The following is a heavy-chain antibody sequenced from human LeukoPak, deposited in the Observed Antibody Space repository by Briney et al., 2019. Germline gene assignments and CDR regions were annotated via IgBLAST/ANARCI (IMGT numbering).Heavy chain of an antibody. V-gene: IGHV3-21*01. CDR1: GFTFSSYD. Sequence: KAGGSLRLSCAASGFTFSSYDMNWVRQAPGKGLEWVSSISSSSIYIYYADSVKGRFTISRDNSKNTLYLQMNSLRAEDTAVYYCARDFRITMIVVVITHPGHWGQGTLVTVSS. D-gene: IGHD3-22*01. CDR3: ARDFRITMIVVVITHPGH. J-gene: IGHJ1*01. CDR2: ISSSSIYI.